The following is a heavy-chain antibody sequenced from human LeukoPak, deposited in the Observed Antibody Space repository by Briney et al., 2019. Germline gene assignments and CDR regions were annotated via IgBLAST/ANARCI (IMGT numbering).Heavy chain of an antibody. CDR2: INGDASST. D-gene: IGHD1-26*01. J-gene: IGHJ4*02. V-gene: IGHV3-74*01. Sequence: GGSLRLSCAASGLTISGYWMHWVRQGPGKGLVWVSRINGDASSTSYADSVKGRFTISRDNAKNSLYLQMNSLRAEDTAVYYCARDSELLPYYFDYWGQGTLVTVSS. CDR1: GLTISGYW. CDR3: ARDSELLPYYFDY.